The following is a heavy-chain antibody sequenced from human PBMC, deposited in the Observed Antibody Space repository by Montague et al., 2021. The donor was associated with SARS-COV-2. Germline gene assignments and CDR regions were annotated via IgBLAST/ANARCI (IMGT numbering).Heavy chain of an antibody. D-gene: IGHD4-17*01. Sequence: SRRLSFAASGFTFSSYAMHWVRQAPGKGLEWVAVISYAEYNKYYADSVKGRFTISRDNSKNTLYLQMDSLRPDDTAVYYCASDAYGDHVGFFHHWGQGSLVTVSS. CDR1: GFTFSSYA. V-gene: IGHV3-30-3*01. J-gene: IGHJ1*01. CDR2: ISYAEYNK. CDR3: ASDAYGDHVGFFHH.